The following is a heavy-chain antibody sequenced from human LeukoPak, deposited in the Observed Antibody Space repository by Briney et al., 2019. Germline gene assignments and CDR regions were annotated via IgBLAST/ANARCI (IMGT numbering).Heavy chain of an antibody. Sequence: GGALRLSRAASVFTVSSNYMSWVRAAPGKELEWVSVIYSGGCTSYVDSVKGRFTISRDNSKNTLYLQMNSLRAEDTAVYYCARETYSGSYLGDLDYWGQGTLVTVSS. CDR3: ARETYSGSYLGDLDY. V-gene: IGHV3-66*01. CDR1: VFTVSSNY. CDR2: IYSGGCT. J-gene: IGHJ4*02. D-gene: IGHD1-26*01.